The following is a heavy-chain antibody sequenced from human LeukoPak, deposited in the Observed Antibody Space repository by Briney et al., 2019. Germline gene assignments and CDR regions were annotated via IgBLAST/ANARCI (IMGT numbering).Heavy chain of an antibody. CDR1: GFTFSSYW. V-gene: IGHV3-7*04. CDR3: ARDVYDSSGYYDDY. J-gene: IGHJ4*02. Sequence: GGSLRLSCAASGFTFSSYWMSWVRQAPGKGLEWVANIKQDGSEKYYVDSVKGRLTISRDNAKNSLYLQMNSLRAEDTAVYYCARDVYDSSGYYDDYWGQGTLVTVSS. D-gene: IGHD3-22*01. CDR2: IKQDGSEK.